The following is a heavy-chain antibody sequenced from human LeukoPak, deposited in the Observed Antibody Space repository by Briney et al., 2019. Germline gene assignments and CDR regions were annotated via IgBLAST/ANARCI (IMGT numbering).Heavy chain of an antibody. CDR1: EFTFSRYW. CDR3: ARDRNSGYYLDDAFDI. CDR2: IGQDESEK. D-gene: IGHD3-22*01. Sequence: GGSLRLSCTAFEFTFSRYWMTWVRQAPGKGLEWVANIGQDESEKYYVDSMEGRFTVSRDNAKNSLYLQMNSLRAEDTAVYYCARDRNSGYYLDDAFDIWGQGTRVIVS. J-gene: IGHJ3*02. V-gene: IGHV3-7*01.